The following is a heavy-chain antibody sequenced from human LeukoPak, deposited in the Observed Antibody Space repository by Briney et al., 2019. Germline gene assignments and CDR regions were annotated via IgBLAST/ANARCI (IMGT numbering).Heavy chain of an antibody. J-gene: IGHJ4*02. CDR2: IRTYDGNT. Sequence: ASVKVSCRASGYTFTNSDISWVRQAPGQGLEWMGWIRTYDGNTNYAQKLQGRVTMTTDTSTSTAYMDLRSLRSDDTAVYYCARAQSGRGAFDYWGQGTLVTVSS. V-gene: IGHV1-18*01. CDR1: GYTFTNSD. D-gene: IGHD3-3*01. CDR3: ARAQSGRGAFDY.